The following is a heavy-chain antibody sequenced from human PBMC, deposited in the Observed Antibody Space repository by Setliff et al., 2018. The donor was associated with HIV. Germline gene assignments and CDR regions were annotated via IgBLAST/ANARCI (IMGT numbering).Heavy chain of an antibody. Sequence: SLLLSFSSSFFLFRNYEMNWVRQAPGKGLEWVSYITSSGSTIYYADSVKGRFTISRDNAKNSLYLQMDSLRAEDTAVYYCARDDHPGGIVYWGQGTLVTVSS. J-gene: IGHJ4*02. D-gene: IGHD3-16*01. CDR2: ITSSGSTI. V-gene: IGHV3-48*03. CDR3: ARDDHPGGIVY. CDR1: FFLFRNYE.